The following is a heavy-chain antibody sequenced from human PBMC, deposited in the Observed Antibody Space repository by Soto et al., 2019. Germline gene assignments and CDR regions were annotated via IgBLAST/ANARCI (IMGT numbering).Heavy chain of an antibody. CDR2: ISGSGGST. Sequence: EVQLLESGGGLVQPGGSLRLSCAASGFTFSSYAMSWVRQAPGKGLEWVSAISGSGGSTYYADSVKGRFTISRDNSKNTLYMQMNRLRAEDTAVYYCAKDSGVFRDYYDSSDDAFDIWGQGTMVTVSS. D-gene: IGHD3-22*01. CDR3: AKDSGVFRDYYDSSDDAFDI. V-gene: IGHV3-23*01. CDR1: GFTFSSYA. J-gene: IGHJ3*02.